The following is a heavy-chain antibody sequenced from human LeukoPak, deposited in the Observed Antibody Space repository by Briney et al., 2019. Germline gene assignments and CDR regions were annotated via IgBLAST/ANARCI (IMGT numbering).Heavy chain of an antibody. D-gene: IGHD6-19*01. CDR3: ASAEKYSSGWYFDY. Sequence: GGSLRLSCAASGFTFSSYSMNWVRQAPGKGLEWVSYISSSSSTIYYADSVKGRFTISRDNAKNSLYLQMNSLRAEDTAVYYCASAEKYSSGWYFDYWGQGTLVTVSS. J-gene: IGHJ4*02. CDR1: GFTFSSYS. CDR2: ISSSSSTI. V-gene: IGHV3-48*01.